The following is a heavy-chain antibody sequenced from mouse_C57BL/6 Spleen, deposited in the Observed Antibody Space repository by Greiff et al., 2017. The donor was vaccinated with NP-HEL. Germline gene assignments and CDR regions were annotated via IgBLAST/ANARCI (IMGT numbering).Heavy chain of an antibody. Sequence: EVKLMESGGGLVQPGGSLSLSCAASGFTFTDYYMSWVRQPPGKALEWLGFIRNKANGYTTEYSASVKGRFTISRDNSQSILYLQMNALRAEDSATYYCARLYDGYWGYFDYWGQGTTLTVSS. J-gene: IGHJ2*01. CDR3: ARLYDGYWGYFDY. CDR2: IRNKANGYTT. V-gene: IGHV7-3*01. CDR1: GFTFTDYY. D-gene: IGHD2-3*01.